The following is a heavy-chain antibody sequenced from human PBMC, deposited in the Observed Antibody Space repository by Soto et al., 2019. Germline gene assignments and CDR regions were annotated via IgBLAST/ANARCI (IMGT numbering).Heavy chain of an antibody. CDR1: GFTFSSYA. Sequence: PGGSLRLSCAASGFTFSSYAMSWVRQAPGKGLEWVSAISGSGGSTYYADSVKGRFTISRDNSKNTLYLQMNSLRAEDTAVYYCAKVYYYGSGSYYNQPLNFDYWGQGTLVTVSS. CDR2: ISGSGGST. J-gene: IGHJ4*02. CDR3: AKVYYYGSGSYYNQPLNFDY. V-gene: IGHV3-23*01. D-gene: IGHD3-10*01.